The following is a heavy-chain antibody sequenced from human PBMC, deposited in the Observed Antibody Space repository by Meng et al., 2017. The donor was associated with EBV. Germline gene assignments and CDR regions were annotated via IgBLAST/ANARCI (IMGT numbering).Heavy chain of an antibody. Sequence: QLQLRESGPGQVKPSDTLSLTCPVPGDSISSFYYWGWIRQPPGRGLEWIGSVHYTGSTYYSPSLKSRVTVSVDTSKNQFSLRLTSVTAADTAVYYCARPFPSWQSPRLDPFGAWGQGTLVTVSS. CDR1: GDSISSFYY. CDR3: ARPFPSWQSPRLDPFGA. CDR2: VHYTGST. D-gene: IGHD6-19*01. J-gene: IGHJ5*02. V-gene: IGHV4-39*01.